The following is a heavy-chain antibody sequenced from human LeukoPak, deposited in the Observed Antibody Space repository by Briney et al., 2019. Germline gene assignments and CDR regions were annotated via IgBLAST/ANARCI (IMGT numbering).Heavy chain of an antibody. Sequence: GGSLRLSCAASGVTFSGYSMNWVRQAPGKGLEWVSAITATSLHIYYADSVKGRFTISRDNAKNSLYLQMNSPRVEDTALYYCARVRSVGGNPHAFNIWGQGTMVTVSS. D-gene: IGHD4-23*01. CDR1: GVTFSGYS. CDR3: ARVRSVGGNPHAFNI. V-gene: IGHV3-21*01. CDR2: ITATSLHI. J-gene: IGHJ3*02.